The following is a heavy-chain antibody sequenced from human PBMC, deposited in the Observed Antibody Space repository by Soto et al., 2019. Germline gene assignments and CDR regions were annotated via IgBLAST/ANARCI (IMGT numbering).Heavy chain of an antibody. CDR2: MWYDGSNK. CDR1: GFTFSDHG. Sequence: QVQLVESGGGVVQPGRSQRLSCAASGFTFSDHGMHWVRQAPGKGLEWVAVMWYDGSNKYYADSVKGRFSISRDNSKNTLYLHMSSLRGEDTGVYYCARDSAGKTDWGLRGAFDFWGQGTMVTVSS. V-gene: IGHV3-33*01. D-gene: IGHD7-27*01. J-gene: IGHJ3*01. CDR3: ARDSAGKTDWGLRGAFDF.